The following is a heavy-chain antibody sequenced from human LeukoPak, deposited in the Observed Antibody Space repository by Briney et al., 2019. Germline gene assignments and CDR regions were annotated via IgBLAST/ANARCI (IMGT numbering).Heavy chain of an antibody. D-gene: IGHD1-14*01. V-gene: IGHV3-30*03. Sequence: GGSLRLSCAASGFTFSSYGMSWVRQAPGKGLEWVAVISYDGSNKYYADSVKGRFTISRDNAKNTLHLQMNSLTAEDTAVYYCAGAGRVRNDLDIWGQGTMVTVSS. CDR2: ISYDGSNK. CDR3: AGAGRVRNDLDI. J-gene: IGHJ3*02. CDR1: GFTFSSYG.